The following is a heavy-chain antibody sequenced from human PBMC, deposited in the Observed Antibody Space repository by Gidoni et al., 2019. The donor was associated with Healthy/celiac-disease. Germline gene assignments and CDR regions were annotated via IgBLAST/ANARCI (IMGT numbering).Heavy chain of an antibody. Sequence: QVQLVQSGAEVKKPGASVKVSCSASGYTFTSYGISWVRQAPGQGLEWMGWISADNGNTNYAQKLQGRVTMTTDTSTSTAYMELRSLRSDDTAVYYCARDRPRGWYESPFDYWGQGTLVTVSS. CDR2: ISADNGNT. D-gene: IGHD6-19*01. CDR3: ARDRPRGWYESPFDY. V-gene: IGHV1-18*01. J-gene: IGHJ4*02. CDR1: GYTFTSYG.